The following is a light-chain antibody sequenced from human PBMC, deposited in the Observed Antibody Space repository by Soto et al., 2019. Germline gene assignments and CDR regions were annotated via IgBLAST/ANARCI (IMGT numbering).Light chain of an antibody. CDR3: ISYTRSSTWV. CDR2: DVS. CDR1: SSDVGGYNY. V-gene: IGLV2-14*01. Sequence: QSVLTQPASVSGSPGQSITISCTGTSSDVGGYNYVSWYQQHPGKVPKLMIYDVSDRPSGVSNRFSGSKSGNTASLTISGLQAEDEADYYCISYTRSSTWVFGGGTKLTVL. J-gene: IGLJ3*02.